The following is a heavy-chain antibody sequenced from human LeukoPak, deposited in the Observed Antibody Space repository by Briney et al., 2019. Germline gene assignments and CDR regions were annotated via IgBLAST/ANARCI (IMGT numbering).Heavy chain of an antibody. J-gene: IGHJ6*03. D-gene: IGHD3-9*01. CDR2: MNPNSGNT. Sequence: ASVKVSCKASGYTFTSYDINWVRQATGQGLEWMGWMNPNSGNTGYAQKFQGRVTMTRNTSISTAYMELSSLRSEDTAVYYCARDTRAGLRYFDWLLDRYYYYYYMDVWGKGTTVTISS. CDR3: ARDTRAGLRYFDWLLDRYYYYYYMDV. V-gene: IGHV1-8*01. CDR1: GYTFTSYD.